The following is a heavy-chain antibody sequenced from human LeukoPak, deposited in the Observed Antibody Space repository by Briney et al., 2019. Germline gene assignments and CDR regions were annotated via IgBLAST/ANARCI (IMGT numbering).Heavy chain of an antibody. J-gene: IGHJ4*02. V-gene: IGHV1-69*05. CDR1: GYTFTTYG. Sequence: GASVKVSCKTSGYTFTTYGIAWVRQAPGQGLEWMGGIIPIFGTANYAQKFQGRVTITTDESTSTAYMELSSLRSEDTAVYYCARAPIPYYYDSSAYYSDYWGQGTLVIVSS. D-gene: IGHD3-22*01. CDR3: ARAPIPYYYDSSAYYSDY. CDR2: IIPIFGTA.